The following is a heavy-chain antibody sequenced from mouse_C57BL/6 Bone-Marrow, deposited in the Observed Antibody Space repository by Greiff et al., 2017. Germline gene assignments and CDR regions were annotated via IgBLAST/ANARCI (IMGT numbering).Heavy chain of an antibody. CDR2: INPNNGGS. CDR1: GYTFTDYN. V-gene: IGHV1-18*01. Sequence: EVQRVESGPELVKPGASVKIPCKASGYTFTDYNMDWVKQSHGKSLEWIGDINPNNGGSIYNQKFKGKATLTVDKSSSTAYMELRSLTSEDTAVYYCGIYGSSYAMDYWGQGTSVTVSS. CDR3: GIYGSSYAMDY. J-gene: IGHJ4*01. D-gene: IGHD1-1*01.